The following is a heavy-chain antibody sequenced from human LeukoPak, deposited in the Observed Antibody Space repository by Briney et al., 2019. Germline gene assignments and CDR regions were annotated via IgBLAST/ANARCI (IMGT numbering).Heavy chain of an antibody. D-gene: IGHD1-20*01. CDR2: ISYSGDT. CDR1: GGSINSGDSH. V-gene: IGHV4-30-4*01. Sequence: SQTLSLTCAVSGGSINSGDSHWSWVRQPPGKGLEWIGYISYSGDTSYNPSLKSRVTIALDTSKNHFSLQLTSVTAADTAVYYCVRVITGTSAYDYWGQGTLVTVSS. CDR3: VRVITGTSAYDY. J-gene: IGHJ4*02.